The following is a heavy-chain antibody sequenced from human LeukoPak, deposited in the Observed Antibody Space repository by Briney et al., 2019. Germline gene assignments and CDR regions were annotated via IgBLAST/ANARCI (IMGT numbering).Heavy chain of an antibody. CDR1: GYSFTGYD. CDR2: MDPNNGNT. V-gene: IGHV1-8*01. Sequence: ASVKVSCKASGYSFTGYDINWVRQATGQGLEWMGWMDPNNGNTGYAQRFQGRVTMTRENAKSRAYMELSSLKFEATAVYYCARPTGRPSNYYSMDVWGKGTTVAVSS. D-gene: IGHD1-26*01. CDR3: ARPTGRPSNYYSMDV. J-gene: IGHJ6*03.